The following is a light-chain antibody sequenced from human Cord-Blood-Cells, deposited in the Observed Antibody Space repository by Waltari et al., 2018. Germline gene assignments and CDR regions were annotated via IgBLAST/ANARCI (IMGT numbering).Light chain of an antibody. CDR2: DAS. V-gene: IGKV3-11*01. J-gene: IGKJ4*01. Sequence: EIVLTQSPATPSLSPGERATLPCRASQSVSSYLAWYQQKPGQAPRLLIYDASNRATGIPARFSGSGSGTDFTLTISSLEPEDFAVYYCQQRSNWPQLTFGGGAKVEIK. CDR3: QQRSNWPQLT. CDR1: QSVSSY.